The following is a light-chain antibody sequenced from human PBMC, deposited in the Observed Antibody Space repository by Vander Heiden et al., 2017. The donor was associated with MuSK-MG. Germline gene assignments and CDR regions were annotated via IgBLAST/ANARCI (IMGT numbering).Light chain of an antibody. CDR2: DAS. J-gene: IGKJ4*01. CDR1: QSVSSNY. CDR3: QHYGNSPLT. Sequence: EIVLTQSPGTLSLSPGDRATLSCRASQSVSSNYLAWYQQKPGQPPRLLIYDASSRATGIPDRFSGSGSGTDFTLTISRLEPEDFAVYFCQHYGNSPLTFGGGTKVEIK. V-gene: IGKV3-20*01.